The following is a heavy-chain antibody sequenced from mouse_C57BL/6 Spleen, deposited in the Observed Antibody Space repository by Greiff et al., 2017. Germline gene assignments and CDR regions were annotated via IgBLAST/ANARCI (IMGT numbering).Heavy chain of an antibody. CDR3: ARRGDYDGGAWFAY. V-gene: IGHV1-63*01. CDR1: GYTFTNYW. CDR2: IYPGGGYT. D-gene: IGHD2-4*01. Sequence: QVQLQQSGAELVRPGTSVKMSCKASGYTFTNYWIGWAKQRPGHGLEWIGDIYPGGGYTNYNEKFKGKATRTADKSSSTAYMQFSSLTSEDSAIYYCARRGDYDGGAWFAYWGQGTLVTVSA. J-gene: IGHJ3*01.